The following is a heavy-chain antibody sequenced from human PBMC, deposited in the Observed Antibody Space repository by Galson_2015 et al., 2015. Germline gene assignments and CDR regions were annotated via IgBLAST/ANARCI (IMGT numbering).Heavy chain of an antibody. V-gene: IGHV3-74*01. D-gene: IGHD2-2*01. J-gene: IGHJ6*02. CDR2: INSDGSTT. CDR3: ARDYCSSTSCLQYYNYGMDV. Sequence: SLRLSCAASGFTFSTYWMHWVRQTPGKGLVWVSRINSDGSTTSYADSVKGRFTISRANAKNTLYLQMNSLRAEDTAVYDCARDYCSSTSCLQYYNYGMDVWGQGTTVTVSS. CDR1: GFTFSTYW.